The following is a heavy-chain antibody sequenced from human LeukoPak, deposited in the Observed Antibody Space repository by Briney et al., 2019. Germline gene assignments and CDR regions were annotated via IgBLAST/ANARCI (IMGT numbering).Heavy chain of an antibody. V-gene: IGHV4-61*01. CDR1: GGSISSGSYY. CDR2: IYYSGST. D-gene: IGHD2-15*01. Sequence: SQTLSLTCTVSGGSISSGSYYWSWIRQPPGKGLEWIGYIYYSGSTNYNPSLKSRVTISVDTSKNQFSLKLSSVTAADTAVYYCARDRRYCSGGSCYYYYGMDVWGKGTTVTVSS. CDR3: ARDRRYCSGGSCYYYYGMDV. J-gene: IGHJ6*04.